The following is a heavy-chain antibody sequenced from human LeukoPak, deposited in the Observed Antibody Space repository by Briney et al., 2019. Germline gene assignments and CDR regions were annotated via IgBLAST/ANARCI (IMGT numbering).Heavy chain of an antibody. CDR1: GGTFSSYA. CDR3: ARTPGIWWLRYYFDY. J-gene: IGHJ4*02. V-gene: IGHV1-69*13. Sequence: EASVKVSCKASGGTFSSYAISWVRQAPGQGLEWMGGIIPIFGTANYAQKFQGRVTITADESTNTAYMELSSLRSEDTAVYYCARTPGIWWLRYYFDYWGQGTLVTVSS. D-gene: IGHD5-12*01. CDR2: IIPIFGTA.